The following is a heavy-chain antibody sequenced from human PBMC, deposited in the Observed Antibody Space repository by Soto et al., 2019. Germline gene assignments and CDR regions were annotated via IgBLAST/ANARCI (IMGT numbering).Heavy chain of an antibody. J-gene: IGHJ4*02. Sequence: QVQLQQWGAGLLKPSETLSLTCVVYGGSLSGYYWSWIRQPPGKGLEWIGEIKDGGLTNYSPSLKSRATISAATPTNRFSLTLHSVTAADRAVYYCARGQEGVVATHWDQGTLVTVSS. D-gene: IGHD5-12*01. CDR2: IKDGGLT. V-gene: IGHV4-34*01. CDR3: ARGQEGVVATH. CDR1: GGSLSGYY.